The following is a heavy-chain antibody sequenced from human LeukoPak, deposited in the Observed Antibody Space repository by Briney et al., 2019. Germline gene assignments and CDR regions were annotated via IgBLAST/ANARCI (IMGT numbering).Heavy chain of an antibody. CDR1: GXSXSGYY. CDR2: INHSGST. J-gene: IGHJ6*02. D-gene: IGHD3-9*01. V-gene: IGHV4-34*01. Sequence: TCXXXGXSXSGYYWSWVRQPPGKGMEWIGEINHSGSTNYNPSLRSRVTISVETSKNQFSRKLRYVTAADRAVYYCARGPPPLRYFDWLHYYGMDVWGQGTTVTVSS. CDR3: ARGPPPLRYFDWLHYYGMDV.